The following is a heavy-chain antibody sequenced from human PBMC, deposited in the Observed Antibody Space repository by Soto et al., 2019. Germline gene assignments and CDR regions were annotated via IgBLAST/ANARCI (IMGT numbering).Heavy chain of an antibody. V-gene: IGHV3-30*18. CDR3: AKVTGIQLWSYFDY. J-gene: IGHJ4*02. CDR2: ISYDGSNK. Sequence: PGGSLRLSCAASGFTFSSYGMHWVRQAPGKGLEWVAVISYDGSNKYYADSVKGRFTISRDNSKNTLYLQMNSLRAEDTAVYYCAKVTGIQLWSYFDYWGQGTLVTVYS. CDR1: GFTFSSYG. D-gene: IGHD5-18*01.